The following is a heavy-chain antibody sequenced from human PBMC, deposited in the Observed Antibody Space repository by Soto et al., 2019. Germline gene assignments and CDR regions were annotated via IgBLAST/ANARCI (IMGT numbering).Heavy chain of an antibody. CDR1: GGSISSYY. V-gene: IGHV4-4*07. D-gene: IGHD6-13*01. J-gene: IGHJ4*02. CDR2: IYTSGST. CDR3: ARAPPRYSRSWCFDY. Sequence: QVQLQESGPGLVKPSETLSLTCTVSGGSISSYYWSWIRQPAGKGLEWVGRIYTSGSTNYNPSLKRRVNTAVDTYKNQFSLKLRYVTAADTAVYYRARAPPRYSRSWCFDYWGQGTLVTVSS.